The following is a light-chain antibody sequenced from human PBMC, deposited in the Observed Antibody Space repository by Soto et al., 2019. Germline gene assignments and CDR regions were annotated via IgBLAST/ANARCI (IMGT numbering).Light chain of an antibody. CDR1: HDVSRN. Sequence: DIQMTQSPSSLSASEGDRVTITCQSSHDVSRNLNWFQQKPGEAPQLLIYDASNLERGVPSRFSGSGSGTDFTLTISSLQPEDVATYYCQQYNSMLSFGGGTEVXIK. CDR3: QQYNSMLS. V-gene: IGKV1-33*01. CDR2: DAS. J-gene: IGKJ4*01.